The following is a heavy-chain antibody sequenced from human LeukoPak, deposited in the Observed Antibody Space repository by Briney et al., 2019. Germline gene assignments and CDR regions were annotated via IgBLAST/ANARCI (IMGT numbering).Heavy chain of an antibody. V-gene: IGHV1-2*02. CDR3: ARSRRIAAAGTGYYFDY. J-gene: IGHJ4*02. D-gene: IGHD6-13*01. CDR1: GYTFTGYY. Sequence: GASVKVSCKASGYTFTGYYMHWVRQAPGQGLEWMGWINPNSGGTNYAQKFQGRVTMTRDTSISTAYMELSRLRSDDTAVYYCARSRRIAAAGTGYYFDYWGQGTLVTVSS. CDR2: INPNSGGT.